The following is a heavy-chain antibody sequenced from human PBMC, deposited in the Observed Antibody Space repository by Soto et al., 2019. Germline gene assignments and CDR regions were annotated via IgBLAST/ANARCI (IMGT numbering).Heavy chain of an antibody. Sequence: GGSLRLSCAASGFTFNSYAMNWVRQAPGKGLEWVSSISGSGGSTYYADSVKGRFTISRDNSKNTLYLQMNSLRAEDTAVYYCAKIPPGYSYGYLYFDYWGQGTLVTVSS. V-gene: IGHV3-23*01. CDR3: AKIPPGYSYGYLYFDY. J-gene: IGHJ4*02. CDR1: GFTFNSYA. D-gene: IGHD5-18*01. CDR2: ISGSGGST.